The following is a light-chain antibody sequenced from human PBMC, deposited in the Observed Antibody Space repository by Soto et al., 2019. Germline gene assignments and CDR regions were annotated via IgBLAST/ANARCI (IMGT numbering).Light chain of an antibody. V-gene: IGKV1-27*01. J-gene: IGKJ5*01. Sequence: IQITQSPSSLSASVGDRVTITCRASQGISNYLAWYQQKPGKVPKLLIYAASTLQSGVPSRFSGSGSGTDFTLTISSLQPEDVATYYCQKYNSAPQITFGQGTRLEIK. CDR1: QGISNY. CDR2: AAS. CDR3: QKYNSAPQIT.